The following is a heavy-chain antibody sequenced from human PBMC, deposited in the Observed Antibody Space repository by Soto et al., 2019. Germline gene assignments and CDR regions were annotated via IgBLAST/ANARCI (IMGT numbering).Heavy chain of an antibody. J-gene: IGHJ4*02. CDR1: GFTFSTYW. V-gene: IGHV3-7*01. CDR3: VCGGNFFVN. D-gene: IGHD3-16*01. Sequence: EVQLVESGGGLVQPGGSLRLPCAASGFTFSTYWMNWVRQPPGKGLEWVASINQDGSERYYVDSVRGRFTISRDNAMNSRFLKMNSLLAEDTAVYYCVCGGNFFVNWGQGTLVTVSP. CDR2: INQDGSER.